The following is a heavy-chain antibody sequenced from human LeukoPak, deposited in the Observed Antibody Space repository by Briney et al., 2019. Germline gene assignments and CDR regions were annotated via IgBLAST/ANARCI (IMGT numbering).Heavy chain of an antibody. CDR1: GFTFSSYT. CDR2: ISYDGSNK. Sequence: AGRSLRLSCAASGFTFSSYTMHWVRQAPGKGLEWVAVISYDGSNKYYADSVKGRFTISRDNSKNTLYLQMNSLRAEDTAVYYCAREPAANSDFDYWGQGTLVTVSS. V-gene: IGHV3-30-3*01. J-gene: IGHJ4*02. D-gene: IGHD1-1*01. CDR3: AREPAANSDFDY.